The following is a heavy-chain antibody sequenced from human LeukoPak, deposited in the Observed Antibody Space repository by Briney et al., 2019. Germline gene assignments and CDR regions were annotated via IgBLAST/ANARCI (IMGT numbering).Heavy chain of an antibody. D-gene: IGHD3-10*01. V-gene: IGHV4-30-4*01. J-gene: IGHJ5*02. Sequence: TPSQTLSLTCTVSGGSISSGDFCWSWIRQPPGKDLEWIAYISSTGSAASHPSLKSRVTISMDTSKNQFFLKLTSVTAADTAVYYCARRWGSGSHTDWFDTWSQGTLVTVSS. CDR3: ARRWGSGSHTDWFDT. CDR2: ISSTGSA. CDR1: GGSISSGDFC.